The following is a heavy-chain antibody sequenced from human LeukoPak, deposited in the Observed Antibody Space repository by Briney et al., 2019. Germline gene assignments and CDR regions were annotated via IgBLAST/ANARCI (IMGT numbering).Heavy chain of an antibody. V-gene: IGHV4-59*08. CDR1: GAPLSSYY. CDR3: ARVAYSGSFSFEY. Sequence: SETLSLTCTVSGAPLSSYYWSWIRQPPGKGLEWIGYIYYDGSTNYNPSLRSRVTISVDTSKNQFSVKLSSVTAADTAVYYCARVAYSGSFSFEYWGQGTLVTVSS. J-gene: IGHJ4*02. CDR2: IYYDGST. D-gene: IGHD1-26*01.